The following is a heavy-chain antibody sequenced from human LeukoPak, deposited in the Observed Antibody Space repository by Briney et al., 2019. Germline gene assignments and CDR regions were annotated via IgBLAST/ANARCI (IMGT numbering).Heavy chain of an antibody. CDR1: GGSLSGHY. V-gene: IGHV4-4*07. J-gene: IGHJ5*02. CDR3: ARVALFGSGSYYGFDP. Sequence: SETLSLTRTVSGGSLSGHYWSWIRQPAGKGLEWIGRIYMTGSTNYNPSLKSRVTMSVDMSKNQFSLKLSSVTAADTAVYFCARVALFGSGSYYGFDPWGQGTLVTVSS. CDR2: IYMTGST. D-gene: IGHD3-10*01.